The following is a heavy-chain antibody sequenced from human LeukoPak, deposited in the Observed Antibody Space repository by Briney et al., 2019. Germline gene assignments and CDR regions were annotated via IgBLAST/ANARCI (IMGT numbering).Heavy chain of an antibody. CDR3: ASVPSYDSSGYYLGPNWFDP. CDR2: ISSSGSTI. D-gene: IGHD3-22*01. V-gene: IGHV3-11*01. J-gene: IGHJ5*02. CDR1: GLTFSGHA. Sequence: GGSLRLSCAASGLTFSGHATSWIRQAPGKGLEWVSYISSSGSTIYYADSVKGRFTISRDSAKNSLYLQMNSLRAEDTAVYYCASVPSYDSSGYYLGPNWFDPWGQGTLVTVSS.